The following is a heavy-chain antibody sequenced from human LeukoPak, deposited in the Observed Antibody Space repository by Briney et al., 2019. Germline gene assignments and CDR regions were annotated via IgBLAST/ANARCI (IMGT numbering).Heavy chain of an antibody. CDR1: GFTFSSYE. CDR3: AKAEPASGYDY. J-gene: IGHJ4*02. Sequence: GGSLRLSCAASGFTFSSYEMNWVRQAPGKGLEWVSYISSSGKTIYYADSVKGRFTLSRDNAKNSVYLQMNSLRAEDTAVYYCAKAEPASGYDYWGQGTLVTVSS. V-gene: IGHV3-48*03. D-gene: IGHD1-14*01. CDR2: ISSSGKTI.